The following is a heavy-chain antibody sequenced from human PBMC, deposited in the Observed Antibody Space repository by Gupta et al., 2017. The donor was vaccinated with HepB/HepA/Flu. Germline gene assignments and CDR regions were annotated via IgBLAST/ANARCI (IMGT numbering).Heavy chain of an antibody. D-gene: IGHD2-2*01. J-gene: IGHJ4*02. V-gene: IGHV4-31*03. CDR1: GGSIPSGRYY. CDR2: SYWRGSE. CDR3: ARLTFLYYSSTPCSQAGYFDS. Sequence: QVHLQESGPGLVKPSQTLSLTCTVSGGSIPSGRYYWSWIRQHPGKGMEGIGHSYWRGSEKYHTCIKSRGTRAGDTSRHKFSWKRNSANAADTAVYDCARLTFLYYSSTPCSQAGYFDSWGQGNLVTVS.